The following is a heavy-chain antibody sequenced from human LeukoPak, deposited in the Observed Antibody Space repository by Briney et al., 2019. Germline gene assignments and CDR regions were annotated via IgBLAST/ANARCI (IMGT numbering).Heavy chain of an antibody. Sequence: SGGSLRLSCAASGITFSNAWMSWVRQAPGKGLEWVGRMKSKPDGGTTDYAAPVKGRFTLSRDDSKNTVYLQMNSLKTEDAAVYYCASSNGYSSGWYLPITDYWGQGTLVTVSS. J-gene: IGHJ4*02. D-gene: IGHD6-19*01. CDR3: ASSNGYSSGWYLPITDY. CDR1: GITFSNAW. V-gene: IGHV3-15*01. CDR2: MKSKPDGGTT.